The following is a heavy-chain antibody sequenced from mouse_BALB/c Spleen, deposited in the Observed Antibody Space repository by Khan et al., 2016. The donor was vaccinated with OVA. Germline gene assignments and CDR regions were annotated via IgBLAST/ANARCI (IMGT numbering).Heavy chain of an antibody. Sequence: QIQLVQSGPELKKPGETVKISCKASGFTFTNYGMNWVKQAPGKGLKWMGWINTYTGEPTYADDFKGRFVFSLETSASTAYLQINNLQNEDTASYFCARKNYSYDRDFDVGGAGTTVTVSS. CDR3: ARKNYSYDRDFDV. D-gene: IGHD2-12*01. CDR2: INTYTGEP. J-gene: IGHJ1*01. V-gene: IGHV9-3-1*01. CDR1: GFTFTNYG.